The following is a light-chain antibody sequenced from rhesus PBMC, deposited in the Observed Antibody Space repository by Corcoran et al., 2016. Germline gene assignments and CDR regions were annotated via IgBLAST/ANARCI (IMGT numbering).Light chain of an antibody. CDR3: QQYVSSPFT. V-gene: IGKV1-22*01. J-gene: IGKJ2*01. CDR2: KAS. CDR1: QSVSSW. Sequence: DIQMTQSPSSPFASVGDTVTIPCRTSQSVSSWLAWYHKKPGKAPQLLRYKASSVQSRVPSRCSGAGSGTAFTLPISRLQSEDFAAYFCQQYVSSPFTFGRGTKVEIK.